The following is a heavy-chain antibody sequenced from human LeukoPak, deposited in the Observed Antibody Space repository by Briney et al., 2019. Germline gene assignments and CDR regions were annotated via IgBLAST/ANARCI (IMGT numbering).Heavy chain of an antibody. V-gene: IGHV3-20*04. CDR2: ISWKGDST. CDR1: GFTFNDYG. CDR3: ARDFRNPWGSDY. J-gene: IGHJ4*02. Sequence: GGSLRLSCAASGFTFNDYGMSWVRQAPGKGLEWVSGISWKGDSTGYADSVRGRFTISRDNAKNSLYLQMNSLRAEDTALYYCARDFRNPWGSDYWGQGTLVTVSS. D-gene: IGHD1-14*01.